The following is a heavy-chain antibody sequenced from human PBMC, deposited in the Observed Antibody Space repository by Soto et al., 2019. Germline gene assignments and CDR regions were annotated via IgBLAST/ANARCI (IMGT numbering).Heavy chain of an antibody. V-gene: IGHV1-18*04. CDR2: ISAYNGNT. J-gene: IGHJ6*02. CDR3: AGVIWFGLQYYYGMDV. D-gene: IGHD3-10*01. CDR1: GYTFTSYG. Sequence: GASLKVSCKASGYTFTSYGISWVLQAPGQGLEWMGWISAYNGNTNYAQKLQGRVTMTTDTSTSTAYMELRSLRSDDTAVYYCAGVIWFGLQYYYGMDVWGQGXTVTVYS.